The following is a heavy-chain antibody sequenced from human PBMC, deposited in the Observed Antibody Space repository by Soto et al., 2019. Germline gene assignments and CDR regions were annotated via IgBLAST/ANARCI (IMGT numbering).Heavy chain of an antibody. CDR3: ATTCAFGGRTIWCMDV. D-gene: IGHD3-9*01. V-gene: IGHV1-2*04. CDR1: GYTFTSYG. CDR2: INPNNGGT. Sequence: ASVKVSCKASGYTFTSYGISWVRQAPGQGLEWMGWINPNNGGTKYAQKFQGCLTLTRDTSISTAYMELSRLRSDDTAVYYCATTCAFGGRTIWCMDVWGQGTTVTVSS. J-gene: IGHJ6*02.